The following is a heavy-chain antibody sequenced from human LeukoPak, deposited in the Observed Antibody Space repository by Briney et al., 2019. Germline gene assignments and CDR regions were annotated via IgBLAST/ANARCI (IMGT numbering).Heavy chain of an antibody. D-gene: IGHD6-13*01. CDR1: GFTFDDYA. CDR2: ISWNSGSI. J-gene: IGHJ4*02. CDR3: ATGIAAAGLYYFDY. V-gene: IGHV3-9*01. Sequence: GGSLRLSCAASGFTFDDYAMHWVRQAPGKGLEWVSGISWNSGSIGYADSVKGRFTISRDNAKNSLYLQMNSLRAEDTAVYYCATGIAAAGLYYFDYWGQGTLVTVSS.